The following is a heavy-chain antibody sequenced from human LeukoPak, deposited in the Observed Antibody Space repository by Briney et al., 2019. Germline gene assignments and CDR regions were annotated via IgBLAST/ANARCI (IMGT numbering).Heavy chain of an antibody. V-gene: IGHV4-61*02. CDR2: IYTSGST. J-gene: IGHJ6*03. Sequence: PSETLSLTCTVSGGSISSGTYYWSWIRQPAGKGLEWIGRIYTSGSTNYNPSLKSRVTISVDTSKNQFSLKLTSVTAADTAVYYCARDAAAATHYYYYMDVWGKGTTVTVSS. CDR3: ARDAAAATHYYYYMDV. D-gene: IGHD2-2*01. CDR1: GGSISSGTYY.